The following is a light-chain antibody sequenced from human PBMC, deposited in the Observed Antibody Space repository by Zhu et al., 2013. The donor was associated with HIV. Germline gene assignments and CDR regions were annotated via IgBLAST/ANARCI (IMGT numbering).Light chain of an antibody. CDR2: KAS. CDR3: QQYSSYPFT. J-gene: IGKJ3*01. V-gene: IGKV1-5*03. Sequence: DIQMTQSPSTLSASVGDRVIITCRASQSVSTWLAWYQQKPGKAPKLLIYKASSLESGVPSRFSGSGSGTEFTLTISNLQPEDFATYYCQQYSSYPFTFGPGTKVEVK. CDR1: QSVSTW.